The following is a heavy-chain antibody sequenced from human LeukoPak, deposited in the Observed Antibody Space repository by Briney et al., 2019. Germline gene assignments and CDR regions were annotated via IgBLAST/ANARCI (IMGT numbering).Heavy chain of an antibody. CDR2: IYTSGST. V-gene: IGHV4-4*07. CDR1: GGAISSYY. D-gene: IGHD2-15*01. CDR3: ARGMGGPDY. J-gene: IGHJ4*02. Sequence: SETLSLTCTVSGGAISSYYWNWLRQPPGKGLEWIGRIYTSGSTNYNTSLKSRVTISVDKSKNQFSLKLSSVTAADTAVYYCARGMGGPDYWGQGTLVTASS.